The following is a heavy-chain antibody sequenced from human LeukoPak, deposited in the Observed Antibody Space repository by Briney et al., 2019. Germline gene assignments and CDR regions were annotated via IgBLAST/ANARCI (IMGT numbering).Heavy chain of an antibody. D-gene: IGHD6-19*01. J-gene: IGHJ6*02. CDR1: GCTFSSYG. V-gene: IGHV3-30*01. CDR2: ILYDGGNK. Sequence: GGSLRLSCAASGCTFSSYGMHWVRQAPGKGLQWVGVILYDGGNKYYADSVRGRFILSRNHSKNTLYLHMNSLTAEDTAGYYRARVVAGSVYNSGMDVWGQGTTVTVSS. CDR3: ARVVAGSVYNSGMDV.